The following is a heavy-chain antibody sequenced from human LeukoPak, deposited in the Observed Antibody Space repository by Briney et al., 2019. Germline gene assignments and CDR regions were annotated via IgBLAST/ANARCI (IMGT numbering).Heavy chain of an antibody. V-gene: IGHV1-18*01. J-gene: IGHJ4*02. CDR1: GYTFTSYA. D-gene: IGHD5-24*01. CDR3: ARDRDGYNGGDY. Sequence: GASVKVSCKASGYTFTSYAMNWVRQAPGQGLEWMGWISVYNVNTNYAQKLQGRVTMTTDTSTSTAYMELRSLRSDDTAVYYCARDRDGYNGGDYWGQGTLVTVSS. CDR2: ISVYNVNT.